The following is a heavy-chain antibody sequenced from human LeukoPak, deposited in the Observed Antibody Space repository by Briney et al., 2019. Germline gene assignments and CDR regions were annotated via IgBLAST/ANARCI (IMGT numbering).Heavy chain of an antibody. J-gene: IGHJ4*02. CDR2: ISWNNGPI. CDR3: ARGGYSSSWRLDY. V-gene: IGHV3-9*01. D-gene: IGHD6-13*01. CDR1: GFSFDDYA. Sequence: GGSLRLSCAASGFSFDDYAMHWVRQAPGKGLEWVSGISWNNGPIGYADSVKGRFTISRDNAKNSLYLQMNSLRAEDTAVYYCARGGYSSSWRLDYWGQGTLVTVSS.